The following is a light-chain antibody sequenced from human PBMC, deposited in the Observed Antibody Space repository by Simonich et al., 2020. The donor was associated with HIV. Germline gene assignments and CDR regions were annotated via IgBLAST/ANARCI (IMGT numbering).Light chain of an antibody. CDR1: QSVSSSY. CDR3: QQYGSSPQT. CDR2: DAS. V-gene: IGKV3D-20*01. J-gene: IGKJ2*01. Sequence: EIVLTQSPATLSLSPGERATLSCRASQSVSSSYLAWYQQKPGLAPRLLIYDASSRATGIPDRFSGRGSGTDFTLTISRLEPEDFAVYYCQQYGSSPQTFGQGTKLEIK.